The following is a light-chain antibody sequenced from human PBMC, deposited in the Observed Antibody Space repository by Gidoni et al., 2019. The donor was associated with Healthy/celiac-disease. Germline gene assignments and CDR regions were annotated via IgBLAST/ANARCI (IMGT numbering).Light chain of an antibody. V-gene: IGKV1-33*01. J-gene: IGKJ2*01. CDR1: QDISNY. CDR2: DAS. CDR3: QQYDNLPPYT. Sequence: DIQMTQSPSSLSASVGDRATITCQASQDISNYINWYQQKPGKAPKLLIYDASNLETGGPSRFSGSGSGTDFTFTISSLQPEDSATYYCQQYDNLPPYTLGQGTKLEIK.